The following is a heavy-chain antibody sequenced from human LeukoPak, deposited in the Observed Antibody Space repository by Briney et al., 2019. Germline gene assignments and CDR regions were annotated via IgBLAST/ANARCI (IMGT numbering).Heavy chain of an antibody. CDR2: ISYDGSNK. J-gene: IGHJ6*03. CDR1: GFTFSSYA. Sequence: GRSLRLSCAASGFTFSSYAMRWVRQAPGKGLEWVAVISYDGSNKYYADSVKGRFTISRDNSKNTLYLQMNSLRAEDTAVYYCAGYSYGSYYYYYYMDVWGKGTTVTVSS. V-gene: IGHV3-30*04. D-gene: IGHD5-18*01. CDR3: AGYSYGSYYYYYYMDV.